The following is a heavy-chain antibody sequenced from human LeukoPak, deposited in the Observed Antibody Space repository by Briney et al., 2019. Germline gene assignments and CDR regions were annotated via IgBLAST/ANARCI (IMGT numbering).Heavy chain of an antibody. J-gene: IGHJ4*02. CDR3: VKDLYRGDTSSWYYFDY. CDR1: GFIISTYA. Sequence: GGSLRLSCSASGFIISTYAMHWVRQPPGKGLEYVSAISANGGSTYYADSVKGRFTISRDNSKNTLYLQMSSLRAEDTAIYHCVKDLYRGDTSSWYYFDYWGQGTLVTVSS. CDR2: ISANGGST. D-gene: IGHD6-13*01. V-gene: IGHV3-64D*06.